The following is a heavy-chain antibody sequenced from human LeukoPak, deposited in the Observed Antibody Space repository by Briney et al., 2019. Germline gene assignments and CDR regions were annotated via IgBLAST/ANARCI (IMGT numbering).Heavy chain of an antibody. CDR2: IIPIFGTA. CDR1: GGTFSSYA. Sequence: SVKVSCKASGGTFSSYAISWVRQAPGQGLEWMGGIIPIFGTANYAQKFQGRVTITADGSTSTAYMELSSLRSEDTAVYYCARGTLAVAGRYYYYGMDVWGQGTTVTVSS. V-gene: IGHV1-69*13. J-gene: IGHJ6*02. CDR3: ARGTLAVAGRYYYYGMDV. D-gene: IGHD6-19*01.